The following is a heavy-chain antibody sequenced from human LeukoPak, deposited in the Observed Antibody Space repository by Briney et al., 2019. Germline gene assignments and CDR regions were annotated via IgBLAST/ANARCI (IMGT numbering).Heavy chain of an antibody. V-gene: IGHV3-53*01. CDR1: GFTVSSNY. CDR2: IYTGGST. J-gene: IGHJ6*03. Sequence: GGSLRLSCAASGFTVSSNYMSWVRQAPGKGLEWVSVIYTGGSTYYADSVKGRFTISRDNSKNTLYLQMNSLRAEDTAVYYCARVRPHPIIDDWGKGTTVTVSS. CDR3: ARVRPHPIIDD. D-gene: IGHD6-6*01.